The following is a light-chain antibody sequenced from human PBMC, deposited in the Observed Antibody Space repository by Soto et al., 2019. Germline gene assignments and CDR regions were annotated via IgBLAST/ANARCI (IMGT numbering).Light chain of an antibody. Sequence: HSALTQPPSASGSPGQTVTISCTGSSSDVGAYDYVSWYQQHPGEAPKLIIYEVTKQPSGVPDRFSGSKSGNTASLTVSGLQGEDEADYHCSSYAGGKNFYVFGTGTKV. V-gene: IGLV2-8*01. CDR3: SSYAGGKNFYV. CDR1: SSDVGAYDY. J-gene: IGLJ1*01. CDR2: EVT.